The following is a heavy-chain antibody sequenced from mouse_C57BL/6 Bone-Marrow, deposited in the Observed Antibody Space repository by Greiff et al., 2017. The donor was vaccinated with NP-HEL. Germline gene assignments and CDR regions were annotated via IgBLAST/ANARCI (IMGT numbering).Heavy chain of an antibody. J-gene: IGHJ3*01. Sequence: QVQLQQSGAELAKPGASVKLSCKAFGYTFTSYTMHWVNQRLGQGLEWFGLIYPSDSYINYNQKFKGKATLTVDNSSSTAYMQLISLTSEDSAVYDCASGGISYAYWGQGTLVTVST. CDR3: ASGGISYAY. V-gene: IGHV1-74*01. CDR2: IYPSDSYI. CDR1: GYTFTSYT.